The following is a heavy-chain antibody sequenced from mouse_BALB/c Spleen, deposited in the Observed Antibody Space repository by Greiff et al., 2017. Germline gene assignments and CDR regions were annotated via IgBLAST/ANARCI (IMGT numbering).Heavy chain of an antibody. D-gene: IGHD2-1*01. CDR1: GFTFSSYA. Sequence: EVMLVESGGGLVKPGGSLKLSCAASGFTFSSYAMSWVRQTPEKRLEWVASISSGGSTYYPDSVKGRFTISRDNARNILYLQMSSLRSEDTAMYYCAREYGNYEAMDYWGQGTSVTVSS. V-gene: IGHV5-6-5*01. J-gene: IGHJ4*01. CDR3: AREYGNYEAMDY. CDR2: ISSGGST.